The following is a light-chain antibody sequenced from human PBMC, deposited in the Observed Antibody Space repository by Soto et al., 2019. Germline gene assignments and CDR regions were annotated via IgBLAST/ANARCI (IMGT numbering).Light chain of an antibody. CDR2: EGN. CDR3: CSYTDGSSLL. Sequence: QSVLTQPASVSASPGQSISISCGGGRNDIGTYNLVSWYQQHPGKAPKLIIYEGNKRPSGVSNRFSGSRSGNTASLTISGLQAEDEADYYCCSYTDGSSLLFGGGTKLTVL. V-gene: IGLV2-23*01. J-gene: IGLJ3*02. CDR1: RNDIGTYNL.